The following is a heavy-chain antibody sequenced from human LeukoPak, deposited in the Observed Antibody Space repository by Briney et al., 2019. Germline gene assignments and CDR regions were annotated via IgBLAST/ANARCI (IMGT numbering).Heavy chain of an antibody. J-gene: IGHJ4*02. V-gene: IGHV3-21*01. D-gene: IGHD6-6*01. CDR1: GFTFSSYS. CDR3: AKGTSIAARLFDH. Sequence: PGGSLRLSCAASGFTFSSYSMNWVRQAPGKGREGVSSISSSSSYIYYADSVKGRFTISRDNAKNSLYLQMNSLSAEDTAVYYCAKGTSIAARLFDHWGQGTLVTVSS. CDR2: ISSSSSYI.